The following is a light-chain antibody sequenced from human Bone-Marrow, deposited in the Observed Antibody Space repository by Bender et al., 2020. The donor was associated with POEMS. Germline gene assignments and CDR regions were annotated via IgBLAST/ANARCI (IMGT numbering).Light chain of an antibody. CDR1: SSDVGDYTA. Sequence: QSALTQPPSASGSPGQSVTISCTGTSSDVGDYTAVSWYQQHPGKAPKRMIYEVTKRPSGISNRFSASKSGHTASLTISALLPGDEADYYSCSSAPTNTFIVGGGTTLTVL. V-gene: IGLV2-23*02. CDR2: EVT. CDR3: CSSAPTNTFI. J-gene: IGLJ2*01.